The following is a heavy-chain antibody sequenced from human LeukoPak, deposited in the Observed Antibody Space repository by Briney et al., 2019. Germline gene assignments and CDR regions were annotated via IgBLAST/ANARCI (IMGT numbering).Heavy chain of an antibody. V-gene: IGHV3-64D*06. CDR1: GFTFSSYW. J-gene: IGHJ4*02. Sequence: GGSLRLSCAASGFTFSSYWMSWVRQAPGKGLESVSGISSDGISTYYADSVKGRFTISKDNSKNTLYLEMGSLRAEDTAVYYCVRDQGEYSSTWYYFDYWGQGTLVTASS. CDR2: ISSDGIST. CDR3: VRDQGEYSSTWYYFDY. D-gene: IGHD6-13*01.